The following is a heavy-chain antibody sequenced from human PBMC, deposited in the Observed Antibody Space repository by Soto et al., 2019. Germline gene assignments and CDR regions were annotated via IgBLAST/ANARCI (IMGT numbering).Heavy chain of an antibody. CDR1: GGTFGNSA. D-gene: IGHD3-3*02. CDR3: ARDKVRQQLAGTYDYGIDV. Sequence: QVQLVQSGAEVKQPGSSVTVSCKASGGTFGNSAISWVRQAPGQGLEWLGGIIPMYPTPDYAQQFQGCVTITADEYTSTAYMELTSLRSEDTAVYYCARDKVRQQLAGTYDYGIDVWGQGTTVTVSS. CDR2: IIPMYPTP. J-gene: IGHJ6*02. V-gene: IGHV1-69*12.